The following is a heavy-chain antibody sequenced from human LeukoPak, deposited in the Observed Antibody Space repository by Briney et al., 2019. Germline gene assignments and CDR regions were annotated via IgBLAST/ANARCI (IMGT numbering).Heavy chain of an antibody. V-gene: IGHV3-23*01. Sequence: GGSLRLSCAASGFTFSSYAMSWVRQAPGKGLEWVSTLTGSGATTYYADSVKGRFTISRDNSKNTLYLQMNSLRAEDTAVYYCAKDYFLMDYWGQGTLVTVSS. CDR2: LTGSGATT. J-gene: IGHJ4*02. CDR3: AKDYFLMDY. CDR1: GFTFSSYA. D-gene: IGHD2/OR15-2a*01.